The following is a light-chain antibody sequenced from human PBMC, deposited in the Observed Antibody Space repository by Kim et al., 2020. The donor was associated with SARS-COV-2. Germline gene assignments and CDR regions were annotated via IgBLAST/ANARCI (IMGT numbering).Light chain of an antibody. CDR1: QTVSSSY. CDR3: QQYSSSPLT. CDR2: GAS. J-gene: IGKJ4*01. Sequence: SPGERATLSCRASQTVSSSYLAWYQQKPGQAPRLLIYGASNRATGIPDRFSGSGSGTDFTLTISRLEPEDFAVYYCQQYSSSPLTFGGGTKVDIK. V-gene: IGKV3-20*01.